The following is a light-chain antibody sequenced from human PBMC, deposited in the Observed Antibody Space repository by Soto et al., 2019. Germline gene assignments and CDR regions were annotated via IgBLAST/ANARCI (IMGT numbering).Light chain of an antibody. CDR3: QQYRSSPWT. CDR1: QSVSSNY. J-gene: IGKJ1*01. CDR2: GAS. Sequence: EIVLTQSPGTLSLSPGERATLSCRASQSVSSNYLAWYQQKPGQAPRPLIYGASSRATGIPDRFSGSGAVTDFTLTISRLEPEDFAVYYCQQYRSSPWTLGQGTKVEIK. V-gene: IGKV3-20*01.